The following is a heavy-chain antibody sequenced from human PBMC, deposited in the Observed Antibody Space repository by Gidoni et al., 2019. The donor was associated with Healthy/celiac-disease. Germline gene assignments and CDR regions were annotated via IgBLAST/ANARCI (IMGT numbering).Heavy chain of an antibody. CDR1: GGTFSSYA. CDR2: IIPILCIA. J-gene: IGHJ4*02. CDR3: ARDSDIAVAGYDY. Sequence: QVQLVQSGAEVKKPGSSVKVSCKAAGGTFSSYAISWVRQAPGQGLEWMGRIIPILCIANYAQKVQGRVTITADKSTSTAYMELSSLRSEDTAVYYCARDSDIAVAGYDYWGQGTLVTVSS. V-gene: IGHV1-69*04. D-gene: IGHD6-19*01.